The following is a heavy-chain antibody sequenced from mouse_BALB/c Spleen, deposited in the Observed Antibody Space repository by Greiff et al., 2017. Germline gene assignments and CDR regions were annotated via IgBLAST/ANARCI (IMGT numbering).Heavy chain of an antibody. V-gene: IGHV5-9-4*01. CDR1: GFTFSSYA. Sequence: EVKLVESGGGLVKPGGSLKLSCAASGFTFSSYAMSWVRQSPEKRLEWVAEISSGGSYTYYPDTVTGRFTISRDNAKNTLYLEMSSLRSEDTAMYYCARDYYGSSSYYYAMDYWGQGTSVTVSS. CDR3: ARDYYGSSSYYYAMDY. D-gene: IGHD1-1*01. J-gene: IGHJ4*01. CDR2: ISSGGSYT.